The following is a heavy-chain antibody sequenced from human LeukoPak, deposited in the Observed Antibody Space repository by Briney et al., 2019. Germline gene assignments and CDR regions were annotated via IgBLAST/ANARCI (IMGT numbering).Heavy chain of an antibody. Sequence: SGGSLRLSCAASGFTFSSYSMNWVRQAPGKGLEWVSSIGSSSRSIYYADSVKGRFTISRDNAKNSLSLQMNSLRAEDTAVYYCAREWEEAFDIWGQGTVVTVSS. D-gene: IGHD1-26*01. CDR3: AREWEEAFDI. J-gene: IGHJ3*02. V-gene: IGHV3-21*01. CDR2: IGSSSRSI. CDR1: GFTFSSYS.